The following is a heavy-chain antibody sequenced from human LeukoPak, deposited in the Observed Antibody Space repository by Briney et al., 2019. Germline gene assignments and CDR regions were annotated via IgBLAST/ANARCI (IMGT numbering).Heavy chain of an antibody. J-gene: IGHJ4*02. CDR3: VSDYYGSGSYDH. Sequence: ASVKVSCKASGYTFTSFDINWVRQATGQGLEWMGWMNPNSGNTGYAQKFQGRVTMTRNTSIRAAYMELSSLRSEDTAVYYCVSDYYGSGSYDHWGQGTLVTVSS. CDR1: GYTFTSFD. D-gene: IGHD3-10*01. V-gene: IGHV1-8*01. CDR2: MNPNSGNT.